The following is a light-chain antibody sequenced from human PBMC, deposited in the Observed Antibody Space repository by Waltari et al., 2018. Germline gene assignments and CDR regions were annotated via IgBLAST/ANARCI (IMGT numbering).Light chain of an antibody. V-gene: IGLV1-44*01. CDR1: RSNIGSNT. Sequence: QRVIISCSGSRSNIGSNTVNWYQQLPGTALKLLILSNNERPSGVPGRFSGSKSGTSASLAISGLQSEDEADYYCATWDDSLIGLVFGGGTKLTVL. CDR3: ATWDDSLIGLV. CDR2: SNN. J-gene: IGLJ2*01.